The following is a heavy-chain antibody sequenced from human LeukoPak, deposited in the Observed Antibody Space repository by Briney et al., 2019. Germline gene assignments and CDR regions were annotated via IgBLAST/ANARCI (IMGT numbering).Heavy chain of an antibody. Sequence: ASVKVSCKASGYTFTSYHMNWVRQAPGQGLEWMGIIYPSDGTTSYAQEFQGRVTLTRDMSTSTVYMELFSLRSEDTAVYYCARALRPSYYYDSSGYFPDAFDIWGQGTMVTVSS. D-gene: IGHD3-22*01. CDR2: IYPSDGTT. V-gene: IGHV1-46*01. CDR1: GYTFTSYH. J-gene: IGHJ3*02. CDR3: ARALRPSYYYDSSGYFPDAFDI.